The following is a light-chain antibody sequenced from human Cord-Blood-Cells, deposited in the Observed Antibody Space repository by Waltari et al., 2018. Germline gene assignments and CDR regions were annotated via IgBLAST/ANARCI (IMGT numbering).Light chain of an antibody. J-gene: IGKJ4*01. V-gene: IGKV3-15*01. CDR2: GAS. CDR3: QQYNNWPPT. Sequence: EIVMTQSPATPSVSPGDRATLSCRASQRVSSNLAWYQQKPGQAPRLLIYGASTRATGIPARFSGSGSGTEFTLTISSLQSEDFAVYYCQQYNNWPPTFGGGTKVEIK. CDR1: QRVSSN.